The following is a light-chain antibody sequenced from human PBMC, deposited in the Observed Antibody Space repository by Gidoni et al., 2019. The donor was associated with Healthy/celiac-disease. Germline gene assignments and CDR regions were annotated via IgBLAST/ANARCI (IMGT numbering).Light chain of an antibody. V-gene: IGKV1-33*01. CDR3: KQYDNQPFT. CDR2: DAS. Sequence: DIQMPQSPSSLSASVGDRVTITCQASQDISNYLNWFQQNPGKAPKFLIYDASNVETGVQSRLRGSGSGTDLTFTISSRQPEDIETNYGKQYDNQPFTFGPGTKVDIK. J-gene: IGKJ3*01. CDR1: QDISNY.